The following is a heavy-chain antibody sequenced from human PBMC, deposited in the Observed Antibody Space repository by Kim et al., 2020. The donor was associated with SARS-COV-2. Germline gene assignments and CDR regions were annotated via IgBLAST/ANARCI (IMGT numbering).Heavy chain of an antibody. D-gene: IGHD2-2*01. CDR2: IYPGDSDT. CDR3: ARTILYCSSPSCYYFDY. V-gene: IGHV5-51*01. J-gene: IGHJ4*02. CDR1: GYSFTNYW. Sequence: GESLKISCKGSGYSFTNYWLGWVRQMPGKGLEWMGIIYPGDSDTRYSPSFQGQVTISADKSISTAFLQWSSLKASDTAMYYCARTILYCSSPSCYYFDYWGQGTLTVSS.